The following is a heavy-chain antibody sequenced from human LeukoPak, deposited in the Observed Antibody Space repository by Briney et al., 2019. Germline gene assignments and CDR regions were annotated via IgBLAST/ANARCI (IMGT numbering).Heavy chain of an antibody. J-gene: IGHJ5*02. Sequence: ASVKVSCKASGFTFTSSAVQWVRQARGQRLEWIGWIVVGSGDTNYAQKFQERVTITRDMSTSTAYMELSSLRSEDTAVYYCAADPMEGWFDPWGQGTLVTVSS. CDR2: IVVGSGDT. V-gene: IGHV1-58*01. D-gene: IGHD3-3*01. CDR3: AADPMEGWFDP. CDR1: GFTFTSSA.